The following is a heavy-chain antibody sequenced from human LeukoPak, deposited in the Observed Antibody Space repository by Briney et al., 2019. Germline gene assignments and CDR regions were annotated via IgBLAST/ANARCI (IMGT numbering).Heavy chain of an antibody. D-gene: IGHD4-17*01. CDR1: GFTFSTYG. V-gene: IGHV3-33*01. J-gene: IGHJ4*02. Sequence: QAGGSLRLSCAASGFTFSTYGMHWVRQAQGKGLEWVALVWSDGNGKFYADSVRGRFTISRDNSKNTLYLQMSSLRADDTAVYYCVRVLTVTFDSWGQGTLVTVSS. CDR2: VWSDGNGK. CDR3: VRVLTVTFDS.